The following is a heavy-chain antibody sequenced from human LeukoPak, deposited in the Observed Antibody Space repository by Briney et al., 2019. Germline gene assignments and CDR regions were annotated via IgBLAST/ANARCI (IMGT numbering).Heavy chain of an antibody. V-gene: IGHV4-61*02. CDR3: ARAAYCSSTSCYGYYYYMDV. J-gene: IGHJ6*03. CDR1: GGSISSGSYY. CDR2: IYTSGST. Sequence: SETLSLTCTVSGGSISSGSYYWSWIRQPAGKGLEWIGRIYTSGSTNYNPSLKSRATISVDTSKNQFSLKLSSVTAADTAVYYCARAAYCSSTSCYGYYYYMDVWGKGTTVTVSS. D-gene: IGHD2-2*01.